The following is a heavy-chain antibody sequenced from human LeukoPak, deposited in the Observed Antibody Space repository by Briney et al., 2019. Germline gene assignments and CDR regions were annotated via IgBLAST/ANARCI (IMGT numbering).Heavy chain of an antibody. J-gene: IGHJ4*02. Sequence: SETLSLTCTVSGGSISSYYWSWIRQPPRQGLEWIGRIHSNGNTNYNPSLQSRATMSADTSKNQFSLNVSSVTAADTAVYYCAREGGSYRFFDDWGQGTLVTASS. CDR2: IHSNGNT. CDR3: AREGGSYRFFDD. D-gene: IGHD1-26*01. CDR1: GGSISSYY. V-gene: IGHV4-4*07.